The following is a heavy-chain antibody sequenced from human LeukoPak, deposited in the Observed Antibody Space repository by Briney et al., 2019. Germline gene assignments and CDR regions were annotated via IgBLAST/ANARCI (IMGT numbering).Heavy chain of an antibody. V-gene: IGHV4-30-2*01. CDR1: GGSFSWGGSY. D-gene: IGHD1-7*01. CDR2: IFHNGDT. Sequence: SETLSLTCTISGGSFSWGGSYWSWIRQPPGKGLEWLGYIFHNGDTYYNSSLKSRVSLSVDKANKKFSLRLTSVTAADTAVYFCARDSRLASRTGTFDSWGQGTLVIVSS. J-gene: IGHJ4*02. CDR3: ARDSRLASRTGTFDS.